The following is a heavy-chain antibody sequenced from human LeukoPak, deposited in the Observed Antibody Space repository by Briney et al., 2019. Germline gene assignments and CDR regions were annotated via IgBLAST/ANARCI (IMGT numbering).Heavy chain of an antibody. CDR1: GYTFTSYY. J-gene: IGHJ4*02. CDR3: ARDGAYITMVRGVIIRMAFDY. Sequence: ASVKVSCKASGYTFTSYYMHWVRQAPGQGLEWMGTINPSGGSTSYAQKFQGRVTMTRDTSTSTVYMELSSLRSEDAAVYYCARDGAYITMVRGVIIRMAFDYWGQGTLVTVSS. CDR2: INPSGGST. V-gene: IGHV1-46*01. D-gene: IGHD3-10*01.